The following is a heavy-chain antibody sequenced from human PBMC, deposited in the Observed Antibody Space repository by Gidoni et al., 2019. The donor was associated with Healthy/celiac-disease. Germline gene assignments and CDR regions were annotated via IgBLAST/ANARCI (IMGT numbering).Heavy chain of an antibody. CDR1: GFSLSTSGMC. J-gene: IGHJ6*03. V-gene: IGHV2-70*15. CDR2: IDWDDDK. Sequence: QVTLRESGPALVKPTQTLTLTCTFSGFSLSTSGMCVSWIRQPPGKALEWLARIDWDDDKYYSTSLKTRLTISKDTSKNQVVLTMTNMDPVETATYYCARGRGGKIAARPPRYYYYMDVWGKGTTVTVSS. D-gene: IGHD6-6*01. CDR3: ARGRGGKIAARPPRYYYYMDV.